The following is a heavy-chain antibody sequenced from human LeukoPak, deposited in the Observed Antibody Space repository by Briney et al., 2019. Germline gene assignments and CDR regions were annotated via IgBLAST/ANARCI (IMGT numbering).Heavy chain of an antibody. V-gene: IGHV3-23*01. Sequence: GGSLRLSCAAPGFTFSSYAMSWVRQAPGKGLEWVSAISGSGGSTYYADSVKGRFTISRDNSKNTLYLQMNSLRAEDTAVYYCAKGPYSYGYGMGYWGQGTLVTVSS. CDR2: ISGSGGST. CDR1: GFTFSSYA. D-gene: IGHD5-18*01. J-gene: IGHJ4*02. CDR3: AKGPYSYGYGMGY.